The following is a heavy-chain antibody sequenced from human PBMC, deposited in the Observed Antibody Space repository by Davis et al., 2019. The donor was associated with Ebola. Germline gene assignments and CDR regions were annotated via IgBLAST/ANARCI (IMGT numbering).Heavy chain of an antibody. CDR3: ARQFDT. D-gene: IGHD5-18*01. J-gene: IGHJ4*02. CDR2: VYYSGNT. Sequence: MPSETLSLTCLLSGGSVSSIDNSYWNWIRQSPGKGPEWIGLVYYSGNTNYNPSLKSRLTISLDTSRNQFSLKLDSVTAADTAVYYCARQFDTWGQGILVTVSS. V-gene: IGHV4-61*01. CDR1: GGSVSSIDNSY.